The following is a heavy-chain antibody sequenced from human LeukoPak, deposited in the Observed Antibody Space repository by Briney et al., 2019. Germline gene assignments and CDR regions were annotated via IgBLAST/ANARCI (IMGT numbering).Heavy chain of an antibody. CDR2: ISHSGYS. CDR3: AKFGSDAFDI. D-gene: IGHD3-10*01. V-gene: IGHV4-31*03. Sequence: SQTLSLTCSVSGGSISSGGYYWNWVRQLPEKGLEWLGYISHSGYSYYTPSLKSRLTNSMDTSKNQFSLKLTSVTAADTAVYYCAKFGSDAFDIWGQGKMVTASS. J-gene: IGHJ3*02. CDR1: GGSISSGGYY.